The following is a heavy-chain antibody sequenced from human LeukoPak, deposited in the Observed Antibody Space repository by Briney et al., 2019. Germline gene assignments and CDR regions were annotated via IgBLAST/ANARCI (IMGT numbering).Heavy chain of an antibody. J-gene: IGHJ4*02. Sequence: GGSLRLSCAVSGITLSIYGMSWVRQAPGKGLEWVAGISGSGGSTNYADSVKGRFTISRDNPKNTLYLQMNSLRDEDTAVYFCAKRGVVIRVILVGFHKEAYYFDSWGQGALVTVSS. CDR3: AKRGVVIRVILVGFHKEAYYFDS. D-gene: IGHD3-10*01. CDR1: GITLSIYG. CDR2: ISGSGGST. V-gene: IGHV3-23*01.